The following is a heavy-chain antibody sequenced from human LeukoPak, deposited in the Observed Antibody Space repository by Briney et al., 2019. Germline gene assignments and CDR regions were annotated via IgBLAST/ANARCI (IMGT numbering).Heavy chain of an antibody. Sequence: GGSLRLSCAASGFTISSYWMHWVRQAPGKGLVWVSRINSDGSKYADSVKGRFTISRDNAKNTLYLQMNSLRAEDTAVYCCARWGLPWGQGTLVTVSS. CDR3: ARWGLP. D-gene: IGHD3-16*01. CDR2: INSDGS. J-gene: IGHJ5*02. CDR1: GFTISSYW. V-gene: IGHV3-74*01.